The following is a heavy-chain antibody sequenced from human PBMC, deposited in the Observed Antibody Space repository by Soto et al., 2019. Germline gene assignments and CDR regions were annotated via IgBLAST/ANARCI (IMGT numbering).Heavy chain of an antibody. J-gene: IGHJ4*02. D-gene: IGHD2-15*01. CDR3: ARGGYCSGGSCYLAPYYFDY. Sequence: SVKVSCKASGGTFSSYAISWVRQAPGQGLEWMGGIIPIFGTANYAQKFQGRVTITADESTSTAYMELSSLRSEDTAVYYCARGGYCSGGSCYLAPYYFDYWGQGTLVTVSS. CDR1: GGTFSSYA. CDR2: IIPIFGTA. V-gene: IGHV1-69*13.